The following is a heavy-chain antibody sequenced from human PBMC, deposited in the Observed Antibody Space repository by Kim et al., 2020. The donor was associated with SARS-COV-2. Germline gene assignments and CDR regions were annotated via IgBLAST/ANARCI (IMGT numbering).Heavy chain of an antibody. J-gene: IGHJ4*02. V-gene: IGHV3-11*03. CDR2: ISTGSSYT. CDR3: ASGGGYDILAGYLPHDY. Sequence: GGSLRLSCAASGFTFSDYYMTWVRQAPGKGLEWASYISTGSSYTNYADSVKGRFTISRDDAKNSLYLQMNSLRAEDTAVYYCASGGGYDILAGYLPHDYWGQGTLVSVSS. CDR1: GFTFSDYY. D-gene: IGHD3-9*01.